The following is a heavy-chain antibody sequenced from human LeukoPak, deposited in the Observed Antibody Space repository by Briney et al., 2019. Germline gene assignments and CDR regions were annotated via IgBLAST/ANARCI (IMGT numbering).Heavy chain of an antibody. Sequence: PGGSLRLSCAASRFTFSTYSMNWVRQAPGRGLEWVSYISSTSTNMYYKDSVKGRFTISRDNAKNSLYLHMTSLRDEDTAVYYCVRNDGDDAFDIWGQGTGVTVSS. V-gene: IGHV3-48*02. D-gene: IGHD4-17*01. CDR1: RFTFSTYS. J-gene: IGHJ3*02. CDR2: ISSTSTNM. CDR3: VRNDGDDAFDI.